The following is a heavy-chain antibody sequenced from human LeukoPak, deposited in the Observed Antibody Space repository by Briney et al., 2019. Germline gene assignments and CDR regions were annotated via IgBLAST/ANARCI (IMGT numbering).Heavy chain of an antibody. CDR1: GGSISSYY. D-gene: IGHD2-21*01. V-gene: IGHV4-59*01. J-gene: IGHJ3*02. Sequence: SETLSLTRTVSGGSISSYYWSWIRQPPGKGLEWIGYIYYSGSTNYNPSLKSRVTISVDTSKNQFSLKLSSVTAADTAVYYCARDQVNAFDIWGQGTMVTVSS. CDR3: ARDQVNAFDI. CDR2: IYYSGST.